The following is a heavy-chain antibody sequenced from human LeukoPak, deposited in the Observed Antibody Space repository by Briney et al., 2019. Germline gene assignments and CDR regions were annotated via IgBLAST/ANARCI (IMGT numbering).Heavy chain of an antibody. D-gene: IGHD3-10*01. CDR1: GFTFSSYW. Sequence: GGSLRLSCAASGFTFSSYWMHWVRQAPGKGLVWVSRINSDGSSTSYADSVKGRFTISRDNAKNSLYLQMNSLRAEDTALYYCARLPELPGFGDYWGQGALVTVSS. CDR3: ARLPELPGFGDY. V-gene: IGHV3-74*01. J-gene: IGHJ4*02. CDR2: INSDGSST.